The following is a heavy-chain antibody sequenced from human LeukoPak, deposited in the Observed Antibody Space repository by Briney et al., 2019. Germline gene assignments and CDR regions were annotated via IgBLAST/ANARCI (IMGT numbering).Heavy chain of an antibody. Sequence: ASVKVSCKASGYTFTSYDINWVRQATGQGLEWMGWMNPNSGDTAYAQKFQGRVTITRNTSISTAYMELSSLRSEDTAIYYCAREDYYDSGSSDYWGQGTLVTVSS. D-gene: IGHD3-22*01. V-gene: IGHV1-8*03. CDR1: GYTFTSYD. CDR3: AREDYYDSGSSDY. CDR2: MNPNSGDT. J-gene: IGHJ4*02.